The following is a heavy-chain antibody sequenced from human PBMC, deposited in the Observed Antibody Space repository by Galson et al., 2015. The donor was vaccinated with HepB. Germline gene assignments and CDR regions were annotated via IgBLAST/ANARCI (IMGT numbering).Heavy chain of an antibody. CDR2: IYPGDSDT. Sequence: QSGAEVKKSGESLKISCQASGFPFTRNWIRWVRQMPGKGLDWMGIIYPGDSDTRYSPSFQGQVTISADKSINTAYLHWRSLNASDTGVYFCAKGRYSRSWPFDHWGQGTLVTVSS. V-gene: IGHV5-51*03. CDR1: GFPFTRNW. D-gene: IGHD6-13*01. J-gene: IGHJ4*02. CDR3: AKGRYSRSWPFDH.